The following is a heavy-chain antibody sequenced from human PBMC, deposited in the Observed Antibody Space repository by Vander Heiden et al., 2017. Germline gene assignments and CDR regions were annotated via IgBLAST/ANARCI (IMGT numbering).Heavy chain of an antibody. Sequence: EVQLLESGGGLVQPGGSLRLSCAASGVTFSSYAMSWVRQAPGKGLEWVSAICGSGGSTYYADSVKGRFTISRDNSKNTLYLQMNSLRAEDTAVYYCAKEGFVLVQDTAMVGDYWGQGTLVTVSS. J-gene: IGHJ4*02. CDR3: AKEGFVLVQDTAMVGDY. V-gene: IGHV3-23*01. CDR2: ICGSGGST. D-gene: IGHD5-18*01. CDR1: GVTFSSYA.